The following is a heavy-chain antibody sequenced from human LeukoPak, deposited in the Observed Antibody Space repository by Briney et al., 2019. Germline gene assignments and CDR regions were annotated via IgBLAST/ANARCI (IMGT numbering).Heavy chain of an antibody. D-gene: IGHD3-22*01. CDR3: ASFPGYYYDSSGYGN. V-gene: IGHV4-59*08. J-gene: IGHJ4*02. CDR1: GGSISSYY. Sequence: SETLSLTCTVSGGSISSYYWSWIRQPPGKGLEWIGYIYYSGSTNYNPSLKSRVTISVDTSKNQFSLKLSSVTAADTAVYYCASFPGYYYDSSGYGNWGQGTLVTVSS. CDR2: IYYSGST.